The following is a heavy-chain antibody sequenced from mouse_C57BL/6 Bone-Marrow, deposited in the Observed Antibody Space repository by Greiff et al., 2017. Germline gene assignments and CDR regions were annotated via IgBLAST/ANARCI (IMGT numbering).Heavy chain of an antibody. Sequence: VQLQQSGAELVRPGASVKLSCTASGFNIKDDYMHWVKQRPEQGLEWIGWIDPENGDTEYASKFQGKATITADTSSNIAYLQLSSLTSEDTAVYYCTVFYYGSMWFAYWGQGTLVTVSA. V-gene: IGHV14-4*01. D-gene: IGHD1-1*01. CDR3: TVFYYGSMWFAY. J-gene: IGHJ3*01. CDR1: GFNIKDDY. CDR2: IDPENGDT.